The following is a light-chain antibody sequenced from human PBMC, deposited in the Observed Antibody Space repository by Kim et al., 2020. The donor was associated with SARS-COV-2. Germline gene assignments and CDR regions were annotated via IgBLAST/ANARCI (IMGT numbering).Light chain of an antibody. V-gene: IGKV1-5*03. CDR1: QGIDSW. J-gene: IGKJ1*01. Sequence: DTQMTQSPSTLSASVGDRVIITCRASQGIDSWLAWYQQRPGRAPNLLIYQASILESGVPSRFSGSGSGTDFTLTISSLQPDDFATYYCQQYRNYPWTFGQGTKVDIK. CDR2: QAS. CDR3: QQYRNYPWT.